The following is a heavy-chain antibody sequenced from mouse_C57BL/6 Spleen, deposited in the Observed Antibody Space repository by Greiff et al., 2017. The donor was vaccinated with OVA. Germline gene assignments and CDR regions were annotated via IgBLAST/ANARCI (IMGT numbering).Heavy chain of an antibody. CDR3: ARSDSNYGVAY. J-gene: IGHJ3*01. D-gene: IGHD2-5*01. CDR2: IDPSDSYT. CDR1: GYTFTSYW. V-gene: IGHV1-59*01. Sequence: QVQLQQPGAELVRPGPSVKLSCKASGYTFTSYWMHWVKQRPGQGLEWIGVIDPSDSYTNYNQKFKGKATLTVDTSSSTAYMQLSSLTSEDSAVYYCARSDSNYGVAYWGQGTLVTVSA.